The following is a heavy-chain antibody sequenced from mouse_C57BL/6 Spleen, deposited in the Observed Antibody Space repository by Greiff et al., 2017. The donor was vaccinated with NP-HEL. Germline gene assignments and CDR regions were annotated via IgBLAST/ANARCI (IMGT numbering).Heavy chain of an antibody. D-gene: IGHD1-1*01. CDR2: IHPNSGTT. CDR1: GYSFTTYS. Sequence: VQLQQPGAELVKPGASVKLSCKASGYSFTTYSMHWVKQSPGQGLEWIGVIHPNSGTTNYNQKFTGKATLTVDKSSSQAYMQLNSLTSEDSAVYYCARGEDYGRGAWFAYWGQGTRVTVSA. J-gene: IGHJ3*01. V-gene: IGHV1-64*01. CDR3: ARGEDYGRGAWFAY.